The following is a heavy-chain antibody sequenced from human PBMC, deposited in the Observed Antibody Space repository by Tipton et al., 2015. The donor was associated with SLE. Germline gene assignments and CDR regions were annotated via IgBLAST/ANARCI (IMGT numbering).Heavy chain of an antibody. CDR2: IFSGGST. CDR3: ARDPYGHGAFDI. CDR1: GFTVSSNS. J-gene: IGHJ3*02. V-gene: IGHV3-53*04. D-gene: IGHD4-17*01. Sequence: SLRLSCAASGFTVSSNSMSWVRQAPGKGLEWVSVIFSGGSTHYADSVKGRFTISRHNSKNTVYLQMNSLRVEDTAVYYCARDPYGHGAFDIWGQGTLVTVSS.